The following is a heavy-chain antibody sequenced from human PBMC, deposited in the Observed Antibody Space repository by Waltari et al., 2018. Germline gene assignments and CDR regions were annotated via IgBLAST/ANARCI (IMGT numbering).Heavy chain of an antibody. CDR1: GFTFSSYG. Sequence: QVQLVESGGGVVQPGRSLRLSCAASGFTFSSYGMHWVRQAPGKGLEWVAVISYDGSNTYSADSVKGRFTISRDNSKNTLYLQMNSLRAEDTAVYYCAKEIGFDGVDYWGQGTLVTVSS. V-gene: IGHV3-30*18. D-gene: IGHD3-10*01. CDR2: ISYDGSNT. J-gene: IGHJ4*02. CDR3: AKEIGFDGVDY.